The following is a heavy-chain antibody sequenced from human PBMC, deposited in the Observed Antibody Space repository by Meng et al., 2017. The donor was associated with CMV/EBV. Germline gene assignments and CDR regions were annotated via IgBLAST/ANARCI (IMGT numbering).Heavy chain of an antibody. J-gene: IGHJ6*02. V-gene: IGHV3-9*01. D-gene: IGHD2-2*02. CDR1: GFTFDDYA. CDR3: KIVVVPAAIRGTYGMDV. Sequence: SLKISCAASGFTFDDYAMHWVRQAPGKGLEWVSGISWNSGSIGYADSVKGRFTISRDNSKNTLYLQMNSLRAEDTAVYYCKIVVVPAAIRGTYGMDVWGQGTTVTVSS. CDR2: ISWNSGSI.